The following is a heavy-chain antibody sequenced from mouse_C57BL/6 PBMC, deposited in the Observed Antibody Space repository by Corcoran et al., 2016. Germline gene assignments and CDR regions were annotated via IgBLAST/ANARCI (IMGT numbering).Heavy chain of an antibody. D-gene: IGHD2-4*01. CDR1: GYSFTSYY. V-gene: IGHV1-66*01. Sequence: QVQLQQAGPELVKPGASVKISCKASGYSFTSYYIHWVKQRPGQGLEWIGWIYPGSGNTKYNEKFKGKVTLTADTSSSTAYMQLSSLTSEDSAVYYCARRDYDRLYYAMDYWGQGTSVTVSS. J-gene: IGHJ4*01. CDR2: IYPGSGNT. CDR3: ARRDYDRLYYAMDY.